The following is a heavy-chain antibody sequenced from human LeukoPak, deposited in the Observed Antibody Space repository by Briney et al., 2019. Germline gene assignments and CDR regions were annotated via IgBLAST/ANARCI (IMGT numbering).Heavy chain of an antibody. J-gene: IGHJ3*02. CDR1: GFTFSSYS. Sequence: GGSLRLSCAASGFTFSSYSMNWVRQAPGKGLEWVSSISSSSSYIYYADSVKGRFTISRDNAKNSLCLQMNSLRDEDTAVYYCARENIVVVTAIRDAFDIWGQGTMVTVSS. V-gene: IGHV3-21*01. D-gene: IGHD2-21*02. CDR2: ISSSSSYI. CDR3: ARENIVVVTAIRDAFDI.